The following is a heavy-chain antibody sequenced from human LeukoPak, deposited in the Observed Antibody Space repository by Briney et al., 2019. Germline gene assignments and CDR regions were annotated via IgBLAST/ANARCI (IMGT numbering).Heavy chain of an antibody. CDR1: GYTFTGYY. CDR3: ARGERYSSGWYGSNYYYYMDV. CDR2: INPNSGGA. J-gene: IGHJ6*03. V-gene: IGHV1-2*02. Sequence: ASVKVSCKASGYTFTGYYMHWVRQAPGQGLEWMGWINPNSGGANYAQKFQGRVTMTRDTSISTAYMELTRLRSDDTAVYYCARGERYSSGWYGSNYYYYMDVWGKATTVTVSS. D-gene: IGHD6-19*01.